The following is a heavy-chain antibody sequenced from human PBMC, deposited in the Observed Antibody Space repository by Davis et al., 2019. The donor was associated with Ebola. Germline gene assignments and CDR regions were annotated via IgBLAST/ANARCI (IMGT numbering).Heavy chain of an antibody. V-gene: IGHV1-69*01. CDR3: ARDSGVGAIDY. D-gene: IGHD1-26*01. Sequence: KISCKASGYTFTNYYMHWVRQAPGQGLVWMAEIIPIFGTANYAQKFQGRVTITADESTSTAYMELSSLRSDDTAVYYCARDSGVGAIDYWGQGTLVTVSS. J-gene: IGHJ4*02. CDR1: GYTFTNYY. CDR2: IIPIFGTA.